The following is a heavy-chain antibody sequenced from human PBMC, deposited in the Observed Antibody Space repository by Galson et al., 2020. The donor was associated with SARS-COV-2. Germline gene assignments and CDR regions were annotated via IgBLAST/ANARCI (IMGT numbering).Heavy chain of an antibody. V-gene: IGHV2-5*02. D-gene: IGHD4-4*01. J-gene: IGHJ4*02. CDR2: VFWDDDK. CDR3: ARYRLAYFDD. Sequence: KMSGPTLVKPTQTLTLTCTLSGFSLSTSTMAVGWIRQPPGKALEWLALVFWDDDKRYSPSLKSRLTITKDTSKNQVVFTMTSMAPVDTATYYCARYRLAYFDDCGQGTLVTVSS. CDR1: GFSLSTSTMA.